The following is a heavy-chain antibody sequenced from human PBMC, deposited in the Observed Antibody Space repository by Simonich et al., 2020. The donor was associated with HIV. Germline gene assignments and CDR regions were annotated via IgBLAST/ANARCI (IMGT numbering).Heavy chain of an antibody. J-gene: IGHJ2*01. Sequence: QVQLVQSGAEVKKPGASVKVSCKVSGHSLAELSMNWVRQTPGRGLEWMGGFDPELGETISAHKLQGRVTMTEDTSTDTAYMELSGLRSEDTALYYCATWEVKDDVLTGFTYWYFDLWGRGTLVTVSS. CDR3: ATWEVKDDVLTGFTYWYFDL. D-gene: IGHD3-9*01. V-gene: IGHV1-24*01. CDR2: FDPELGET. CDR1: GHSLAELS.